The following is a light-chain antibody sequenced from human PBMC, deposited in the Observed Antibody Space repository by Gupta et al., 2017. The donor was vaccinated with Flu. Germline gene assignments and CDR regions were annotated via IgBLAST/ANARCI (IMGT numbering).Light chain of an antibody. CDR2: SSD. J-gene: IGLJ1*01. CDR3: ATYDNLNTYV. Sequence: TIPCAGGASSIGSASVTWYQQAPRTTPKLIIYSSDQRRSGVPDRFSGSKTGTSASLAISGRQAEDEAYYYCATYDNLNTYVFGTGTEVTVL. V-gene: IGLV1-44*01. CDR1: ASSIGSAS.